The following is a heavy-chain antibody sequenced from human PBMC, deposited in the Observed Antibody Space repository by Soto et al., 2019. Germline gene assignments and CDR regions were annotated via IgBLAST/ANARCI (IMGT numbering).Heavy chain of an antibody. V-gene: IGHV4-59*01. Sequence: SETLSLTCTVSGVCINNYYCSWIRQPPGKGLEWIGFIYYSGSTNYNPSLKSRVTISVDTSKNQFSLKLSSVTAADTAVYYCASGQWLDYSYYYMDVWGKGTTVTVSS. J-gene: IGHJ6*03. CDR1: GVCINNYY. CDR2: IYYSGST. CDR3: ASGQWLDYSYYYMDV. D-gene: IGHD6-19*01.